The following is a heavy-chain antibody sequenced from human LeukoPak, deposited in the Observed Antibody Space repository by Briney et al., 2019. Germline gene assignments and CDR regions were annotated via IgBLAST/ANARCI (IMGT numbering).Heavy chain of an antibody. CDR2: ISRSGGNS. D-gene: IGHD4-17*01. CDR1: GFTQNA. V-gene: IGHV3-23*01. Sequence: QSGGSLRLSCEASGFTQNAMGWVRQAPGKGLEWVASISRSGGNSHYADSVKGRFTISRDNAKNSLYLQMNSLRAEDTAVYYCAREEYGDYVFDYWGQGTLVTVSS. CDR3: AREEYGDYVFDY. J-gene: IGHJ4*02.